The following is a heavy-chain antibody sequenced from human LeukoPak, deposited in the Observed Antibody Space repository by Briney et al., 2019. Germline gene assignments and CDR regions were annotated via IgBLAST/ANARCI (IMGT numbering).Heavy chain of an antibody. V-gene: IGHV4-34*01. CDR2: TNHSGST. Sequence: PSETLSLTCAVYGGSFSGYYWSWIRQPTGKGLEWIGETNHSGSTNYNPSLKSRVTISVDTSKNQFSLKLSSVTAADTAVYYCARPQRKAVAAKSSFDYWGQGTLVTVSS. CDR3: ARPQRKAVAAKSSFDY. J-gene: IGHJ4*02. CDR1: GGSFSGYY. D-gene: IGHD6-19*01.